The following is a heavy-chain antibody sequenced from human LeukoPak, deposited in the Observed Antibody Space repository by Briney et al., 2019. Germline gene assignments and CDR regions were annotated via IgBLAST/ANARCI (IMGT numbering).Heavy chain of an antibody. Sequence: ASVKVSCKASGYTFTSYAMHWVRQAPGQRLEWMGWINAGNGNTNYVQKLQGRVTMTTDTSTSTAYMELRSLRSDDTAVYYCARDHVDSPESAFEIWGQGTMVTASS. CDR2: INAGNGNT. J-gene: IGHJ3*02. D-gene: IGHD3-22*01. CDR3: ARDHVDSPESAFEI. CDR1: GYTFTSYA. V-gene: IGHV1-3*01.